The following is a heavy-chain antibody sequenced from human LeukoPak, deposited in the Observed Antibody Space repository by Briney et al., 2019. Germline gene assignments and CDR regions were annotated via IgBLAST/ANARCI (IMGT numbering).Heavy chain of an antibody. Sequence: PSETLSLTCTVSGGSISSYYWSWIRQPPGKGLEWIGYIYDSGTTNYNPSLKSRVTISVDTSENQFSLTLSSVTAADTAVYYCASRRSGWYYFDYWGQGTLVTVSS. CDR2: IYDSGTT. CDR1: GGSISSYY. J-gene: IGHJ4*02. CDR3: ASRRSGWYYFDY. D-gene: IGHD6-19*01. V-gene: IGHV4-59*08.